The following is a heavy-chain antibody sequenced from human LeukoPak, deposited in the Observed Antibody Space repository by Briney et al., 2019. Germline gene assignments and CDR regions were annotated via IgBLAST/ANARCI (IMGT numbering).Heavy chain of an antibody. CDR1: GGSISSSPYY. CDR2: IYVGGST. J-gene: IGHJ5*02. V-gene: IGHV4-39*01. D-gene: IGHD2-15*01. Sequence: TSETLSLTCTVSGGSISSSPYYWAWIRQPPGKGLEWIGYIYVGGSTYYNPSLKSRVTISVDTSKNQFSLKLSSVTAADTAVYYCARLDGYCSGGSCYSVSFVDPWGQGTLVTVSS. CDR3: ARLDGYCSGGSCYSVSFVDP.